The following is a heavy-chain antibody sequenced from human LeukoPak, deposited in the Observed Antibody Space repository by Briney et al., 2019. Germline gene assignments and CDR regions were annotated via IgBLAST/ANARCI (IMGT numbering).Heavy chain of an antibody. Sequence: GESLRLSCTASGFPFIEYSMNWVRQAPGKGLEWISYIGIDSGNTKYADSVRGRFTISADKAKNSLYLQMNSLRVEDTAVYYCARDHNYAFDNWGQGTLVSVSS. J-gene: IGHJ4*02. CDR1: GFPFIEYS. CDR3: ARDHNYAFDN. CDR2: IGIDSGNT. D-gene: IGHD1-1*01. V-gene: IGHV3-48*01.